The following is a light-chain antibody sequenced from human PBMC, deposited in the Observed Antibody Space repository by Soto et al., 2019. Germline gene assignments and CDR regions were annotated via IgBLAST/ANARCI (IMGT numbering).Light chain of an antibody. CDR2: EVT. CDR1: GSDIGAYNF. V-gene: IGLV2-14*01. J-gene: IGLJ1*01. Sequence: QSALAQPPSASGSPGQSVTISCTGSGSDIGAYNFVSWYQQHPGKAPKLMIYEVTIRPSGISNRFSGSKSGNTASLTISGLQAEDEADYFCTSFTSTSSLYVFGTGTKLTVL. CDR3: TSFTSTSSLYV.